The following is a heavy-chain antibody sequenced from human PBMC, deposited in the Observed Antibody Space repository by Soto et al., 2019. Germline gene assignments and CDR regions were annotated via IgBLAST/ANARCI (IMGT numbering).Heavy chain of an antibody. V-gene: IGHV3-30*18. D-gene: IGHD4-4*01. Sequence: QVQLVESGGGVVQPGRSQRLSCAASGFTFSSYGMHWVRQAPGKGLEWVAVISYDGSNKYYADSVKGRFTISRDNSKNTLYLQMNSLRAEDTAVYYCAKELRTTAHWGGFYYYGMDVWGQGTTVTVSS. J-gene: IGHJ6*02. CDR3: AKELRTTAHWGGFYYYGMDV. CDR2: ISYDGSNK. CDR1: GFTFSSYG.